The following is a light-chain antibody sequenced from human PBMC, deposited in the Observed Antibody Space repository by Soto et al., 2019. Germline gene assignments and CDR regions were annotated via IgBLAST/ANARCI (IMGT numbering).Light chain of an antibody. CDR2: GAS. CDR1: QSVSSSY. CDR3: QQYGSSPQT. V-gene: IGKV3-20*01. J-gene: IGKJ1*01. Sequence: EIVLTQSPGTLSLSPGERATLSCSASQSVSSSYLAWYQQKPGQAPRLLIYGASSRATGIPDRFSGSGSGTDFTVTISRLEPEDFAVYYCQQYGSSPQTFGQGTKVEIK.